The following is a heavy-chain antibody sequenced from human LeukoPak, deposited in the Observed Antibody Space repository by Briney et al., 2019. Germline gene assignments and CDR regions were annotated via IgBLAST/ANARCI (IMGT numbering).Heavy chain of an antibody. Sequence: ASVKVSCKASGYTFTSYAMNWVRQAPGQGLEWMGWINTNTGNPTYAQGLTGRFVFSLDTSISTAYLQISSLKAEDTAVYYCARSKWQWLHFSDYGGQGTLVTVSS. CDR2: INTNTGNP. CDR1: GYTFTSYA. J-gene: IGHJ4*02. CDR3: ARSKWQWLHFSDY. D-gene: IGHD6-19*01. V-gene: IGHV7-4-1*02.